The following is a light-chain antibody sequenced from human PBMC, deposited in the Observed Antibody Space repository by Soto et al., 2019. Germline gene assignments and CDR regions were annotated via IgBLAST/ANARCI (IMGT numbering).Light chain of an antibody. V-gene: IGKV1-5*01. CDR1: QSLTGR. Sequence: DIQMTQSPSTLSASIGDTVTLTCRASQSLTGRLAWYQQKPDRPPKLLIYDVSILESGDPSRFSGSESGADFTLTISSLRPDDFSTFYCQQYKVYPYTFGQGTRL. CDR2: DVS. CDR3: QQYKVYPYT. J-gene: IGKJ2*01.